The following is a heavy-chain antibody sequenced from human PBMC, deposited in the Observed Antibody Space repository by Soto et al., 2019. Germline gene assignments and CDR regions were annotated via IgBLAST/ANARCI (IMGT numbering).Heavy chain of an antibody. D-gene: IGHD6-13*01. CDR3: ARRSSSWYHPFDY. Sequence: QVQLQESGPGLVKPSETLSLTCTVSGGSVSSGSYYWSWIRQPPGKGLEWLGYIYYSGSTHYNPSLTSRVTISVYTSKTQFPLKLSSVTAADTAVYYCARRSSSWYHPFDYWGQGTLVTVSS. CDR2: IYYSGST. V-gene: IGHV4-61*01. CDR1: GGSVSSGSYY. J-gene: IGHJ4*02.